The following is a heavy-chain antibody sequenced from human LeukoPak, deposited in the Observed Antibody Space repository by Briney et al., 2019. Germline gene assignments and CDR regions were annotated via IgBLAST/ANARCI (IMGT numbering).Heavy chain of an antibody. Sequence: GGSLRLSCAASGFTFSTYWMHWVRQAPGKGLVWVSRINSDGYSTSYADSVKGRFTISRDNAKNTLYLQMNSLRAEDTAVYNCARDRSRGGYYFDYWGRGTLVTVSS. V-gene: IGHV3-74*01. CDR3: ARDRSRGGYYFDY. J-gene: IGHJ4*02. CDR1: GFTFSTYW. D-gene: IGHD2-2*01. CDR2: INSDGYST.